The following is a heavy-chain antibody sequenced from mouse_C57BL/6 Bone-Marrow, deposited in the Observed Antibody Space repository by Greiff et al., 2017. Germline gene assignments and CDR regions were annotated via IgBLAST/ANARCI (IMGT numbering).Heavy chain of an antibody. Sequence: EVKLVESEGGLVQPGSSMKLSCTASGFTFSDYYMAWVRQVPEKGLEWVANINYDGSSTYYLDSLKSRFIISRDNAKNILYLQMSSLKSEDTATYYCARVSYYFDYWGQGTTLTVSS. J-gene: IGHJ2*01. V-gene: IGHV5-16*01. CDR2: INYDGSST. CDR3: ARVSYYFDY. CDR1: GFTFSDYY.